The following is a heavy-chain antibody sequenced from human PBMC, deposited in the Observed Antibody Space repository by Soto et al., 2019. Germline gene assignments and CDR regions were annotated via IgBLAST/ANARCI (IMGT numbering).Heavy chain of an antibody. V-gene: IGHV6-1*01. CDR3: ARGSSGWYYFDY. CDR2: TYYSSKWYN. CDR1: GASDSSNSAA. J-gene: IGHJ4*02. Sequence: SQTLSLTCAISGASDSSNSAAWNWIRQSPSRGLEWLDTTYYSSKWYNDYAVSVKSRITINPATSKNHFSLQLNSVTPEDTAVYYCARGSSGWYYFDYWGQGTLVTVFS. D-gene: IGHD6-19*01.